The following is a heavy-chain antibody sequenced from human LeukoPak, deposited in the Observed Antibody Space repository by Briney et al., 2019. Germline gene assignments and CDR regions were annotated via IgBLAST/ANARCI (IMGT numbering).Heavy chain of an antibody. CDR3: ARSPTKRVPEDY. Sequence: SETLSLTCTVSGYSISSGYYWGWIRQPPGKGLEWIGSIYHSGSTYYNPSLKSRVTISVDTSKNQFSLRLSSVTAADTAVYYCARSPTKRVPEDYWGQGTLVTVSS. V-gene: IGHV4-38-2*02. J-gene: IGHJ4*02. CDR1: GYSISSGYY. CDR2: IYHSGST. D-gene: IGHD2-2*01.